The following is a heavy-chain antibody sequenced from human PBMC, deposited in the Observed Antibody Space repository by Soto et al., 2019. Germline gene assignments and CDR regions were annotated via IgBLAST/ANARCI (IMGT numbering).Heavy chain of an antibody. V-gene: IGHV1-69*13. Sequence: VKVSCKASGVTFNRQDMRWVRQAPGQGLEWMGGIIPMFGTPHYAEKFQDRVTITADESTGTAYLELSSLTSEDTAVYYCATGEGRDGYSFDYWGPGTLVTVSS. CDR1: GVTFNRQD. J-gene: IGHJ4*02. CDR2: IIPMFGTP. CDR3: ATGEGRDGYSFDY. D-gene: IGHD5-12*01.